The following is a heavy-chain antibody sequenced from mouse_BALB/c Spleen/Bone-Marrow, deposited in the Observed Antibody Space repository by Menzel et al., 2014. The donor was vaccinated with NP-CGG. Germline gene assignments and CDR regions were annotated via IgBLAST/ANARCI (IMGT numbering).Heavy chain of an antibody. V-gene: IGHV1S81*02. CDR1: GYTFTSYY. D-gene: IGHD1-1*01. CDR3: TRSYYAKEGAWFAY. Sequence: VKLQESGAELVKPGASVRLSCKASGYTFTSYYMYWVKQRPGQGLEWIGGINPSNGGTNFNEKFKSKATLTVDKSSSTAHMQLSSLTSEDSAVYYCTRSYYAKEGAWFAYWGQGTLVTVSA. J-gene: IGHJ3*01. CDR2: INPSNGGT.